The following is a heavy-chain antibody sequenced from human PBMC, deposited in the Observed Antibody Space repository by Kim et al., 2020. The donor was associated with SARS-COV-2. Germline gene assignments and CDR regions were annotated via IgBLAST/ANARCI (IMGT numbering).Heavy chain of an antibody. V-gene: IGHV3-64*01. J-gene: IGHJ4*02. D-gene: IGHD3-22*01. CDR1: GFTFSSYA. CDR2: ISSNGGST. Sequence: GGSLRLSCAASGFTFSSYAMHWVRQAPGKGLEYVSAISSNGGSTYYANSVKGRFTMSRDNSKNTLYLQMGSLRAEDMAVYYCARDIYPYDSSGTMDYWGQGTLVTVSS. CDR3: ARDIYPYDSSGTMDY.